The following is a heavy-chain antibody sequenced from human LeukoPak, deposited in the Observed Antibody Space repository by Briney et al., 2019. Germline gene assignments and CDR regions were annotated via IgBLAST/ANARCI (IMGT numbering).Heavy chain of an antibody. CDR3: VSHSDTLTSYSFDY. J-gene: IGHJ4*02. D-gene: IGHD3-9*01. CDR1: GFTVSSNY. Sequence: GGSLRLSCAASGFTVSSNYMSWVRQAPGKGLEWVSIIYSAGNTYYADSVKGRFTISRDSSKNTLSLQMNSLRAEDTAVYYCVSHSDTLTSYSFDYWGQGSLVTVSS. V-gene: IGHV3-53*01. CDR2: IYSAGNT.